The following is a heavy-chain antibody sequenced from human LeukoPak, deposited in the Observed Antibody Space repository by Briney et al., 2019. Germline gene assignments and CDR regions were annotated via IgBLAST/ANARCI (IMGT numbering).Heavy chain of an antibody. V-gene: IGHV4-34*01. D-gene: IGHD3-10*01. Sequence: SETLSLTCAVYGGSFSGYYWSWIRQPPGKGLEWIGEINHSGTTDYNPSLKSRVTMSVDTSKNQFSLKLTSVTAADTAVYYCARQNYGSAPLRYWGQGTLVTVSS. J-gene: IGHJ4*02. CDR2: INHSGTT. CDR3: ARQNYGSAPLRY. CDR1: GGSFSGYY.